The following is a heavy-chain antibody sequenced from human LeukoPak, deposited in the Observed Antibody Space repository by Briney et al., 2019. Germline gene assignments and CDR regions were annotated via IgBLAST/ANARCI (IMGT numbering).Heavy chain of an antibody. CDR1: GLTSSTYA. Sequence: PGGSLRLSCAASGLTSSTYAMYWVRQSPGKGLEWVAVFTYDGSDTFYADSVKGRFTISSDTSRNSVYLQMNSLRAEDTAVYFCAREGDGRSSVRAFDTWGQGTMVTVSS. J-gene: IGHJ3*02. CDR2: FTYDGSDT. V-gene: IGHV3-30*01. D-gene: IGHD6-6*01. CDR3: AREGDGRSSVRAFDT.